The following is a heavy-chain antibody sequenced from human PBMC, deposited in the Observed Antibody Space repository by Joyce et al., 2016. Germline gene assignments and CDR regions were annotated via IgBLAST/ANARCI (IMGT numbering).Heavy chain of an antibody. V-gene: IGHV3-74*03. CDR3: ARLRRWSGPSDG. J-gene: IGHJ4*02. D-gene: IGHD4-23*01. CDR1: GFTFRSYW. CDR2: INREGSST. Sequence: EVQLVESGGGLVQPGGSLRLSCAAAGFTFRSYWMYWVRKAPGKGLVWVSRINREGSSTTYAYSVKGRFTISRDNAKNTLYLQMNSLRAEDTAVYYCARLRRWSGPSDGWGQGTLVTVSS.